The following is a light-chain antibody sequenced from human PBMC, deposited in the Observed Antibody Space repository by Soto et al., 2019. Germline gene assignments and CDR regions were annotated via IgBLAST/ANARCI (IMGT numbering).Light chain of an antibody. Sequence: QSVLTQPPSASGTPGQSVTISCSGSSSNIGSNYVYWYQQLPGTAPKLLIYRNNQRPSGVPDRFSGSKSGTSASLAISGLRSEDEAAYYCAAWDDSLSGVVFGGGTQLTVL. CDR3: AAWDDSLSGVV. V-gene: IGLV1-47*01. CDR1: SSNIGSNY. CDR2: RNN. J-gene: IGLJ2*01.